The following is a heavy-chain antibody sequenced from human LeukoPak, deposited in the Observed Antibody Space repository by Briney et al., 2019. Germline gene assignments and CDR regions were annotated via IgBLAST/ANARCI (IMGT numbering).Heavy chain of an antibody. D-gene: IGHD1-26*01. J-gene: IGHJ4*02. CDR1: GFTLNSYS. V-gene: IGHV3-21*01. CDR2: ISSSSSYI. Sequence: KPGGFLRISCAAPGFTLNSYSMNLVRPAPGEGLGLVSSISSSSSYIYYADSVKGRFTISRDNAKNSLYLQMNSLRAEDTAVYYCARATSVGATPLLDSWGQGTLVTVSS. CDR3: ARATSVGATPLLDS.